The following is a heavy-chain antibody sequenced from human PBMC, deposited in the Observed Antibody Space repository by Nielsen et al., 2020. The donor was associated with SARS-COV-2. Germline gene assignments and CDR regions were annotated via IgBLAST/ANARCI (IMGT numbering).Heavy chain of an antibody. V-gene: IGHV3-23*01. Sequence: GESLKISCAASEFTFGFYAMAWVRQAPGKGLEWVSTITGSGGSTYYADSVKGRFTISRDNSKNTLYLQMKSLRAEDTAVYYCAREWEDYDSSGFDYWGQGTLVIVSS. J-gene: IGHJ4*02. CDR1: EFTFGFYA. CDR2: ITGSGGST. CDR3: AREWEDYDSSGFDY. D-gene: IGHD3-22*01.